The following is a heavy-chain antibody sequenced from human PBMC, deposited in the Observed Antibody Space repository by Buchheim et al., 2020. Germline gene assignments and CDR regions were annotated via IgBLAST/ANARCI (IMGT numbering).Heavy chain of an antibody. CDR2: MTPNSGNT. D-gene: IGHD3-10*01. J-gene: IGHJ4*02. CDR1: GYTFTSYD. V-gene: IGHV1-8*01. Sequence: QVQLVQSGAEVKKPGASVTVSCKASGYTFTSYDINWVRQATGQGLEWVGWMTPNSGNTGFAQKFQGRVTMTRDTSISTAYLELSSLTSEDTAVYYCARNLYGSGSFDYWGQGTL. CDR3: ARNLYGSGSFDY.